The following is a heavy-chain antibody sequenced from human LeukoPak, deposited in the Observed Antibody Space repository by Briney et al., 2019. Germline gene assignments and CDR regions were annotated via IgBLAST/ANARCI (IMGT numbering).Heavy chain of an antibody. CDR3: ARDGFYSDYVAD. Sequence: ASVKVSCKASGGTFSSYAISWVRQAPGQGLEWMGRIIPILGIANYAQKFQGRVTITADKSTSTAYMELSSLRSEDTAVYYCARDGFYSDYVADWGQGTLVTVSS. CDR2: IIPILGIA. CDR1: GGTFSSYA. J-gene: IGHJ4*02. D-gene: IGHD4-17*01. V-gene: IGHV1-69*04.